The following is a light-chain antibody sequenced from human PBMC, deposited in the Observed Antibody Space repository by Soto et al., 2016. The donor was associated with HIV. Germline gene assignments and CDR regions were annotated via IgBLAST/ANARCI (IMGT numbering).Light chain of an antibody. V-gene: IGKV2-24*01. J-gene: IGKJ1*01. CDR3: LQATQFPWT. Sequence: DVVMTQTPLSSSVTLGQPASISCTSSQSLVHSDGNTYLSWLQQRPGQPPRLLVYKVFHRFSGVPDRFSGSGAETEFTLKISRVDAEDAGVYYCLQATQFPWTFGQGTKVEI. CDR1: QSLVHSDGNTY. CDR2: KVF.